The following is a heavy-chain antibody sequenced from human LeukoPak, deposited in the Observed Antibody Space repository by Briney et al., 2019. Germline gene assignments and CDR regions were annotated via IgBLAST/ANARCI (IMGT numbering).Heavy chain of an antibody. D-gene: IGHD6-6*01. CDR3: ARAVFSSSSNYDY. Sequence: GGTLRLSCAASGFTFSSYGMSWVRQAPGKGLEWVSAISGSGGSTYYADSVKGRFTISRDNAKNSLYLQMNSLRAEDTAVYYCARAVFSSSSNYDYWGQGTLVTVSS. J-gene: IGHJ4*02. V-gene: IGHV3-23*01. CDR1: GFTFSSYG. CDR2: ISGSGGST.